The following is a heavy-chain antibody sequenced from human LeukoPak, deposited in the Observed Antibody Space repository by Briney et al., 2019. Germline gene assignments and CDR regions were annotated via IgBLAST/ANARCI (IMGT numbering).Heavy chain of an antibody. V-gene: IGHV1-8*01. D-gene: IGHD3-16*02. Sequence: ASVKVSCKASGYTFTSYDINWVRQATGQGLEWMGWMNPNSGNTGYAQKFQGRVTMTRNTSISTAYMELSSLRSEDTAVYYCAREKKYIWGSYRSFDYWGQGTLVTVSS. J-gene: IGHJ4*02. CDR1: GYTFTSYD. CDR3: AREKKYIWGSYRSFDY. CDR2: MNPNSGNT.